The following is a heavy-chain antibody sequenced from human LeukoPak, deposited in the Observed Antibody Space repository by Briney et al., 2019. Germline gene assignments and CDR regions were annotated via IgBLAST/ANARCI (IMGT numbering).Heavy chain of an antibody. J-gene: IGHJ4*02. CDR3: ARMGIVGATGYYFDY. CDR1: GYTFTSYG. Sequence: ASVKVSCKASGYTFTSYGISWVRQAPGQGLEWMGWISAYNGNTNYAQKLQGRVTMTTDTSTSTAYMELRSLRSDDTAVYYCARMGIVGATGYYFDYWGQGTLVTVSS. CDR2: ISAYNGNT. V-gene: IGHV1-18*01. D-gene: IGHD1-26*01.